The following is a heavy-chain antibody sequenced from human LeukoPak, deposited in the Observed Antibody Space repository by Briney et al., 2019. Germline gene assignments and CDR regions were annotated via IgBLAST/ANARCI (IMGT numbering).Heavy chain of an antibody. CDR3: ARDQEMATMLPFDY. Sequence: ASVKVSCKTSGYTFTSYGISWVRQAPGQGLEWMGWINTNTGNPTYAQGFTGRFVFSLDTSVSTAYLQISSLKAEDTAVYYCARDQEMATMLPFDYWGQGTLVTVSS. D-gene: IGHD5-24*01. J-gene: IGHJ4*02. V-gene: IGHV7-4-1*02. CDR1: GYTFTSYG. CDR2: INTNTGNP.